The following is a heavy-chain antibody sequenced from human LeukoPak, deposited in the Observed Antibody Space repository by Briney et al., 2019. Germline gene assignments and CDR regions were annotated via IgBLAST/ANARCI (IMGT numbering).Heavy chain of an antibody. Sequence: GGSLRLSCAASGFTFSSYAMSWVRQAPGKGLEWVSAISGSGGSTYYADSVKGRFTISRDNSKNTLYLQMDSMRAEDTTVYYSAKMSGWYQADYWGQGTLVTVSS. V-gene: IGHV3-23*01. CDR2: ISGSGGST. D-gene: IGHD6-19*01. CDR3: AKMSGWYQADY. CDR1: GFTFSSYA. J-gene: IGHJ4*02.